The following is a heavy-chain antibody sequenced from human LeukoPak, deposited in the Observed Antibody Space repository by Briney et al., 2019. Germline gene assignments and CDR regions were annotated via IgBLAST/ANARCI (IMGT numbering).Heavy chain of an antibody. CDR1: VVTFSRSN. CDR2: ITSSRRKI. D-gene: IGHD3-3*01. CDR3: ARDFSAVFGVAPYDY. Sequence: GGALRLSRAPSVVTFSRSNMKWVRAALRTGLEGVSYITSSRRKIYYAHSVKGPFTLSRDTANNSLYLQMHSLCDEDTAVYYFARDFSAVFGVAPYDYWGQGTLVTVSS. V-gene: IGHV3-48*02. J-gene: IGHJ4*02.